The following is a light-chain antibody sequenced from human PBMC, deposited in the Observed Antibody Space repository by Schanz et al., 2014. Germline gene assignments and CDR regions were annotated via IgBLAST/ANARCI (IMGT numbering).Light chain of an antibody. CDR2: GTS. J-gene: IGKJ5*01. Sequence: VMTQSPATLPVSPGERATVSCRASQSIRGNLAWYQQKPGQPPRLLIYGTSIRATGIPDRFSGSGSGTDFTLTISSLEPEDFAVYYCQQYGSSPLTFGQGTRLEIK. CDR1: QSIRGN. CDR3: QQYGSSPLT. V-gene: IGKV3-20*01.